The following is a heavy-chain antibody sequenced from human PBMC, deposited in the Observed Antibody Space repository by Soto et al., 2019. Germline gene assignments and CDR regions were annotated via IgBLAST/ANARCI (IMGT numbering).Heavy chain of an antibody. CDR1: GFTFSSYG. CDR3: AKELGDNWNYAGDY. J-gene: IGHJ4*02. V-gene: IGHV3-30*18. CDR2: ISYDGSNK. Sequence: QVQLVESGGGVVQPGRSLRLSCAASGFTFSSYGMHWVRQAPGKGLEWVAVISYDGSNKYYADSVKVRFTISRDNSKNTLYRQINSLRAEYTAVYYCAKELGDNWNYAGDYWGKGTLVTVCS. D-gene: IGHD1-7*01.